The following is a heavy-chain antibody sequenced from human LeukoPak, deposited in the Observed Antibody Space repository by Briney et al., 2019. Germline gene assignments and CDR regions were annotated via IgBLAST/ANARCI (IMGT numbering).Heavy chain of an antibody. CDR2: ISSSSSYI. CDR1: GLTSSSYS. V-gene: IGHV3-21*01. J-gene: IGHJ5*02. D-gene: IGHD3-10*01. Sequence: GGSLRLSCAASGLTSSSYSMNWVRQAPGKGLEWVSSISSSSSYIYYADSVKGRFTISRDNAKNSLYLQMNSLRAEDTAVYYCARGGPGRYGSGSYGYNWFDPWGQGTLVTVSS. CDR3: ARGGPGRYGSGSYGYNWFDP.